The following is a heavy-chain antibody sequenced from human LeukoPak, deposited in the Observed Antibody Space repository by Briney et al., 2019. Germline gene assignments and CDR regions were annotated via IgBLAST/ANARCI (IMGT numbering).Heavy chain of an antibody. V-gene: IGHV3-23*01. CDR1: GFTFSSYA. Sequence: GGSLRLPCAASGFTFSSYAMSWVRQAPGKGLEWVSAISGSGGSTYYADSVKGRFTISRDNSKNTLYLQMNSLRAEDTAVYYCGAYCGGDCPFDYWGQGTLVTVSS. D-gene: IGHD2-21*02. CDR2: ISGSGGST. CDR3: GAYCGGDCPFDY. J-gene: IGHJ4*02.